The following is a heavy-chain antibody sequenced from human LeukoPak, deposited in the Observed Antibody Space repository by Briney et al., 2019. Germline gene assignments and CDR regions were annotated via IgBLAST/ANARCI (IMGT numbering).Heavy chain of an antibody. CDR2: IYTSGST. CDR1: GGSISSCSYY. D-gene: IGHD1-1*01. J-gene: IGHJ3*02. V-gene: IGHV4-61*02. Sequence: PSQTLSLTCTVSGGSISSCSYYWSWIRQPAGKGLEWIGRIYTSGSTNYNPSLKSRVTISVDTSKNQFSLKLSSVTAADTAVYYCARVGWNDENAFDIWGQGTMVTVAS. CDR3: ARVGWNDENAFDI.